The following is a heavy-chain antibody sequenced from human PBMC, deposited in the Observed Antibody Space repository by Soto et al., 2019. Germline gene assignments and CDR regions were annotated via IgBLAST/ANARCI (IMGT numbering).Heavy chain of an antibody. CDR1: VVTMSSYR. J-gene: IGHJ4*02. V-gene: IGHV3-30*18. CDR3: AKDGRNKWYGGGGH. Sequence: GESLEISPAGSVVTMSSYRMHSVRQAPGKGPECLAVISKDGSKIFYGESLKGRLTISKDNSKNKLALEMNILRAEDPAVYYCAKDGRNKWYGGGGHGGQGALVTVSS. D-gene: IGHD1-26*01. CDR2: ISKDGSKI.